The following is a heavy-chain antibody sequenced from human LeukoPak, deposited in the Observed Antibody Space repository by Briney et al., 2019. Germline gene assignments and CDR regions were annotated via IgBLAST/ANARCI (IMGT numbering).Heavy chain of an antibody. CDR1: GYTFTSYG. CDR3: ARVEGIAAAGTSFDH. Sequence: GASVRVSCKASGYTFTSYGISWVRQAPGQGLEWMGWISAYNGNTNYAQKLQGRVTMTTDTSTSTAYMELRSLRSDDTAVYYCARVEGIAAAGTSFDHWGQGTLVRVS. CDR2: ISAYNGNT. D-gene: IGHD6-13*01. V-gene: IGHV1-18*01. J-gene: IGHJ4*02.